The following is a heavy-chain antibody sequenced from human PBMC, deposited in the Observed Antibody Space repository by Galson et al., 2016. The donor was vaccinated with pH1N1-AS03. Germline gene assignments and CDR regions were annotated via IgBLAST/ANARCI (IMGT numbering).Heavy chain of an antibody. CDR1: GFIFNNHW. J-gene: IGHJ3*02. CDR3: ARDGMRGDACDI. D-gene: IGHD1-1*01. Sequence: SLRLSCAASGFIFNNHWMHWVRLPPGEGLVWVSRIDNDGRNTDYADSVKGRFIISRDNAKNTLYLEMNSLRVEDTSVYYCARDGMRGDACDIWGQGTMVTVSP. V-gene: IGHV3-74*01. CDR2: IDNDGRNT.